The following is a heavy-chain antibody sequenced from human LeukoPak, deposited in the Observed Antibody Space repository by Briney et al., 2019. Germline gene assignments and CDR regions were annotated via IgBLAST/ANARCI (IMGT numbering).Heavy chain of an antibody. J-gene: IGHJ5*02. D-gene: IGHD2-2*01. V-gene: IGHV1-18*01. Sequence: ASVKVSCTASGYTFTSYGISWVQQAPGQQLGWMGWMSAYNGNTNYAQKLQGRVTMTTDTSTSTAYMELRSLRSDDTAVYYCARDVVVVVPAPPHNWFDPWGQGTLVTVSS. CDR2: MSAYNGNT. CDR1: GYTFTSYG. CDR3: ARDVVVVVPAPPHNWFDP.